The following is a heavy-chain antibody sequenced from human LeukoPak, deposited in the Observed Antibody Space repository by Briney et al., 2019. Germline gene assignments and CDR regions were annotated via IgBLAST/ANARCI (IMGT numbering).Heavy chain of an antibody. CDR3: ARDGYYYDSTGYSGDY. J-gene: IGHJ4*02. Sequence: KPSETLSLTCAVSGYSISSGYDWGWIRQPPGRGLEWIGSVYHSGTYYNPSLKSRVTISVDMSKNHFSLRLSSVTAADTAVYYCARDGYYYDSTGYSGDYWGQGTLVSLSS. V-gene: IGHV4-38-2*02. D-gene: IGHD3-22*01. CDR1: GYSISSGYD. CDR2: VYHSGT.